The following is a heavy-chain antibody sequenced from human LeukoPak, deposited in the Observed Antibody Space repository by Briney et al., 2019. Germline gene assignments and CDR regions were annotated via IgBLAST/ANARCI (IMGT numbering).Heavy chain of an antibody. CDR1: GFTFSTYG. Sequence: GGSLRLSCAASGFTFSTYGMHWVRQAPGKGLEWVAAISHDGTNKHYADSVKGRFTISRDNSKNTLYLQMNSLRAEDTAVYYCARDGLDPPDVWGQGTTVTVSS. J-gene: IGHJ6*02. CDR2: ISHDGTNK. V-gene: IGHV3-30*03. CDR3: ARDGLDPPDV. D-gene: IGHD3-22*01.